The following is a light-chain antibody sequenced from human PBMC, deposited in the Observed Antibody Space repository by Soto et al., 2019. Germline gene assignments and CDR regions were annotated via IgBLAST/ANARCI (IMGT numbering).Light chain of an antibody. V-gene: IGKV4-1*01. CDR2: WAS. CDR1: QSILYSSNRNNY. J-gene: IGKJ1*01. Sequence: DIVLTQAPDSLAVSLGERATINCKSSQSILYSSNRNNYLAWYQQKPGQPPKLLIYWASTRASGGPDRFSGSGSWTEFTLAISSLQAEDGAVSYDQQYYGVPPWTFGRGTKVYIK. CDR3: QQYYGVPPWT.